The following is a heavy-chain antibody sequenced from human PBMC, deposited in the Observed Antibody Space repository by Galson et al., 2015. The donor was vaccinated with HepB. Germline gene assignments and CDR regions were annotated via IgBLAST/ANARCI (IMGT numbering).Heavy chain of an antibody. CDR1: GGSINRSNYY. Sequence: TLSLTCNVSGGSINRSNYYWAWIRQPPGKGPEWIGNIYYSGSSSYNPSLKSRVTISVDTSKNQFSLRLNSVTAVDTAVYYCARRSISSSDYWGQGTLVTVSS. V-gene: IGHV4-39*01. CDR3: ARRSISSSDY. J-gene: IGHJ4*02. D-gene: IGHD6-6*01. CDR2: IYYSGSS.